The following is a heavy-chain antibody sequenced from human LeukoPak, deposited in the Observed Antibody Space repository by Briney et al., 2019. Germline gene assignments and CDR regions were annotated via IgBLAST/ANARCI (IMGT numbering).Heavy chain of an antibody. J-gene: IGHJ5*02. CDR3: ARTSHESVLYWSDP. Sequence: GGSLRLSCAAFGFTFSSSAMSWVRQAPGKGLEWVSAIRGSGGSTYYADSVKGRFTISRDNSKNTLYLQMNSLRPEDTAVYYCARTSHESVLYWSDPWGQGTLVNVSS. D-gene: IGHD3-16*01. CDR2: IRGSGGST. CDR1: GFTFSSSA. V-gene: IGHV3-23*01.